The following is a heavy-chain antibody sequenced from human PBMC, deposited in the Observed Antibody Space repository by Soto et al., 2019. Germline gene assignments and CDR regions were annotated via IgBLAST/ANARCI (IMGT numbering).Heavy chain of an antibody. CDR2: ISGSGGST. D-gene: IGHD3-3*01. J-gene: IGHJ4*02. CDR3: AKDRPSITIFGVVIRWDY. V-gene: IGHV3-23*01. Sequence: GALRLSCAASGFTFSSYAMSWVRQAPGKGLEWVSAISGSGGSTYYADSVKGRFTISRDNSKNTLYLQMNSLRAEDTAVYYCAKDRPSITIFGVVIRWDYWGQGTLVTVSS. CDR1: GFTFSSYA.